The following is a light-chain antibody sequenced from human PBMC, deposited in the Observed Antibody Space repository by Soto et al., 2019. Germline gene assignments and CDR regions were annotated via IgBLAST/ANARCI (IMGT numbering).Light chain of an antibody. V-gene: IGKV3-15*01. CDR3: QLYNNWPPWT. CDR1: QSVSSN. CDR2: GAS. J-gene: IGKJ1*01. Sequence: EIVMTQSPATLSVSPGERATLSCRASQSVSSNLAWYQQKPGQAPGLLIYGASTRATGIPARFSGSGSGTEFTLTISSLQSEDFAVYYCQLYNNWPPWTFGQGTKVEIK.